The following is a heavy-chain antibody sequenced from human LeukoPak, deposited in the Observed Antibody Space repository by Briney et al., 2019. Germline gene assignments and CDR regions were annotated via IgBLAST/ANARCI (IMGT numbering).Heavy chain of an antibody. D-gene: IGHD1-26*01. CDR3: ARDASGNFDY. J-gene: IGHJ4*02. CDR2: IYYSGST. Sequence: SETLSLTCTVSGGSISSYYWSWIRQPPGKGLEWIGYIYYSGSTNYNPSLKSRVTISVDTSKNQFSLQLNSVTPEDTAVYYCARDASGNFDYWGQGTLVTVSS. CDR1: GGSISSYY. V-gene: IGHV4-59*12.